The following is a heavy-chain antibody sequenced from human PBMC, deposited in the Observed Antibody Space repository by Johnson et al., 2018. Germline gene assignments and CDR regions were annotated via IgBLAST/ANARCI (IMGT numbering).Heavy chain of an antibody. CDR1: GFTVSSNE. Sequence: QVQLVQSGGGVVQPGGSLRLSCAASGFTVSSNEMSWVRQAPGKGLEWVAVISYDGSNKYYADSVKGRFTISRDNSKNTLYLQMNSLRAEDTAVYYCAKVPYSSSSPPQHWGQGTLVTVSS. D-gene: IGHD6-6*01. J-gene: IGHJ1*01. CDR2: ISYDGSNK. CDR3: AKVPYSSSSPPQH. V-gene: IGHV3-30*18.